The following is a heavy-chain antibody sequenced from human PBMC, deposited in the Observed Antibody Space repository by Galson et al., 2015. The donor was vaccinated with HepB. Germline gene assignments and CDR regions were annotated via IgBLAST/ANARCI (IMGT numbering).Heavy chain of an antibody. D-gene: IGHD6-13*01. Sequence: SVKVSCKASGYTFTSYAMNWVRQAPGQGLEWMGWINTNTGNPTYAQGFTGRFVFSLDTSVSTAYLQISSLKAEDTAVYYCARDQQIAAASYYGMDVWGQGTTVTVSS. CDR1: GYTFTSYA. V-gene: IGHV7-4-1*02. CDR2: INTNTGNP. CDR3: ARDQQIAAASYYGMDV. J-gene: IGHJ6*02.